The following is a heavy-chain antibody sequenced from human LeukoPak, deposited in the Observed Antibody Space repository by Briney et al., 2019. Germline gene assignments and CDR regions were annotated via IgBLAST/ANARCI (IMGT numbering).Heavy chain of an antibody. CDR3: ARAGGSSLKFDY. CDR2: ISSSSSYI. J-gene: IGHJ4*02. Sequence: GGSLRLSCAASGFTSSRFSMNWVRQAPGKGLEWVSSISSSSSYIYYADPVKGRFTISRDNAKNSLYLQMNSLRAEDTAVYYCARAGGSSLKFDYWGQGTLVTVSS. CDR1: GFTSSRFS. V-gene: IGHV3-21*01. D-gene: IGHD1-26*01.